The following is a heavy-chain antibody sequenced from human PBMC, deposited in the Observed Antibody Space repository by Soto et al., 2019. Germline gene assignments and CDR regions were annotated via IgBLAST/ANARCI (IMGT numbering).Heavy chain of an antibody. D-gene: IGHD5-12*01. CDR2: ISSSSSTI. Sequence: EVQLVESGGGLVQPGGSLRLSCAASGFTFSSYSMNWVRQAPGKGMEWVSYISSSSSTIYYADSVKGRFTISRDNAKNSXXLQMNRLRAEDTAVYYCARADSGYAHGYYYYGMDVWGQGTTVTVSS. CDR3: ARADSGYAHGYYYYGMDV. V-gene: IGHV3-48*01. J-gene: IGHJ6*02. CDR1: GFTFSSYS.